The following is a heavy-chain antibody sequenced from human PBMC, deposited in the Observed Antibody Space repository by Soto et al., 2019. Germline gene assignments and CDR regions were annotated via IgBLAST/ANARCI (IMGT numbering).Heavy chain of an antibody. D-gene: IGHD5-12*01. CDR3: ARVGRDGYNSLDY. CDR2: ISSSSSYI. CDR1: GFTFSSYS. J-gene: IGHJ4*02. Sequence: GGSLRLSCAASGFTFSSYSMNWVRQAPGKGLEWVSSISSSSSYIYYADSVKGRFTISRDNAKNSLYLQMNSLRAEDTAVYYCARVGRDGYNSLDYWGQGTLVTVSS. V-gene: IGHV3-21*01.